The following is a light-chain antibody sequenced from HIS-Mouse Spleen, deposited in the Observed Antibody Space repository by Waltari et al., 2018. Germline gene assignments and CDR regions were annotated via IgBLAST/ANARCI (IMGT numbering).Light chain of an antibody. Sequence: SSELTQDPAVSVAWGQTVRITCQGDSLRSYYASWYQQTPGQAPILIIYGKNNRPSGIPNRFSGSRSGNTASLTITGAQAEDEADYYCNSRDSSSNHVVFGGGTKLTVL. CDR3: NSRDSSSNHVV. CDR1: SLRSYY. V-gene: IGLV3-19*01. J-gene: IGLJ2*01. CDR2: GKN.